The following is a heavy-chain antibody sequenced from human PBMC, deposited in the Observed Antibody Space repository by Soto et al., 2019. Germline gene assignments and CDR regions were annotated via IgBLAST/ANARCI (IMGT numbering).Heavy chain of an antibody. J-gene: IGHJ2*01. D-gene: IGHD6-13*01. Sequence: GGSLRLSCAASGFTFSNFGIHWVRQAPGKGLEWVAPISYDGSDKYYADSVKGRFTISRDNSKNTLFLQMNSLRAEDTAVYYCAKTAAGVSGYFDLWGRGTLVTVS. CDR1: GFTFSNFG. CDR3: AKTAAGVSGYFDL. V-gene: IGHV3-30*18. CDR2: ISYDGSDK.